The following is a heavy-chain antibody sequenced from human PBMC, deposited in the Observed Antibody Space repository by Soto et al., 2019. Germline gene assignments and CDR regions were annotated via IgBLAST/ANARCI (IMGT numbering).Heavy chain of an antibody. CDR2: INADSGGT. D-gene: IGHD6-19*01. Sequence: ASVKVSCKASGYTFSDYYMHWVRQAPGQGLGWMGWINADSGGTTYAQKFQGRVTMTRDTSISTAYMELSRLSSDDTAIYYCARLQIEVAGTNWGQGTLVTVSS. V-gene: IGHV1-2*02. J-gene: IGHJ4*02. CDR3: ARLQIEVAGTN. CDR1: GYTFSDYY.